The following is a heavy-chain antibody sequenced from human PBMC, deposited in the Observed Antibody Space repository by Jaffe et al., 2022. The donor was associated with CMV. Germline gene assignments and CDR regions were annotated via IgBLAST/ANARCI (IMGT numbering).Heavy chain of an antibody. J-gene: IGHJ3*02. D-gene: IGHD1-26*01. CDR3: ARVLVGALRRDAFDI. Sequence: EVQLVESGGGLVQPGGSLRLSCAASGFTFSSYWMSWVRQAPGKGLEWVANIKQDGSEKYYVDSVKGRFTISRDNAKNSLYLQMNSLRAEDTAVYYCARVLVGALRRDAFDIWGQGTMVTVSS. CDR2: IKQDGSEK. CDR1: GFTFSSYW. V-gene: IGHV3-7*03.